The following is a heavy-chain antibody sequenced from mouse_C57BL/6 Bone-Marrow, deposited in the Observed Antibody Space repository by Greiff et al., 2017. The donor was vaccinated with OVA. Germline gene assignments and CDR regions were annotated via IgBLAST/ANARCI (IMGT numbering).Heavy chain of an antibody. J-gene: IGHJ3*01. Sequence: QVQLQQPGAELVMPGASVKLSCKASGYTFTSYWMHWVKQRPGQGLEWIGEIDPSDSYTDYNQKFQGKSTLTVDKASSSSYMQLISLTSDDSAVYYCSRGDGSGYGFAYWGQGALVTVSA. CDR3: SRGDGSGYGFAY. V-gene: IGHV1-69*01. CDR1: GYTFTSYW. CDR2: IDPSDSYT. D-gene: IGHD1-1*01.